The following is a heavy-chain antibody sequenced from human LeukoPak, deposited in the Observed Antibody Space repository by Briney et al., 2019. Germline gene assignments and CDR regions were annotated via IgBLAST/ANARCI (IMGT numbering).Heavy chain of an antibody. J-gene: IGHJ4*02. CDR1: GGSISSYY. Sequence: SETLSLTCTVSGGSISSYYWSWIRQPPGKGLEWIGYIYYSGSTNYNPSLKSRVTISVDTSKNQFSLKLSSVTAADTAVYYCARDGDYYDSSGYSMWGQGTLVTVSS. CDR2: IYYSGST. V-gene: IGHV4-59*12. D-gene: IGHD3-22*01. CDR3: ARDGDYYDSSGYSM.